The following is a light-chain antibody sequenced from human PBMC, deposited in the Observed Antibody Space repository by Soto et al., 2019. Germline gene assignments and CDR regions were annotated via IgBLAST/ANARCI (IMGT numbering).Light chain of an antibody. V-gene: IGKV3-20*01. CDR1: QTIGSIF. Sequence: EIVLTQSPGTLSLSPGETATLSCRASQTIGSIFLFWYQQKPGQAPRLLIYGASSRATGIPDRFSGSGSGTDYAHTISRLEPEDFAVYYGHQYISAPYTVGQGTNLEIK. CDR3: HQYISAPYT. J-gene: IGKJ2*01. CDR2: GAS.